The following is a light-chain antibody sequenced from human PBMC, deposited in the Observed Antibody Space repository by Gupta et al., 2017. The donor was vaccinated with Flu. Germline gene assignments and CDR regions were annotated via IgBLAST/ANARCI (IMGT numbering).Light chain of an antibody. CDR2: GAS. J-gene: IGKJ4*01. Sequence: EIVLTQSPATLSLSPGERATLTCRASQSVNTFLTWYQQTPGQVPRLLIYGASNRATGIPARFSGSGSGTEFTLTISGLEPEDFAVYYCQQNSDWSLTFGGGTKVEIK. CDR3: QQNSDWSLT. CDR1: QSVNTF. V-gene: IGKV3-11*01.